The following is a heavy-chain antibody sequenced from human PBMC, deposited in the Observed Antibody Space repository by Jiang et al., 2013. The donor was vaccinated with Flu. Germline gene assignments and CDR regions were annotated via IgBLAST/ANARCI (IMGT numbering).Heavy chain of an antibody. D-gene: IGHD2-15*01. Sequence: RLSCAASGFTFSDYYMSWIRQAPGKGLEWVSYISSSGSTIYYADSVKGRFTISRDNAKNSLYLQMNSLRAEDTAVYYCARGNKKTSPGYCSGGSCYNWGQGTLVTVSS. J-gene: IGHJ4*02. CDR1: GFTFSDYY. CDR3: ARGNKKTSPGYCSGGSCYN. CDR2: ISSSGSTI. V-gene: IGHV3-11*04.